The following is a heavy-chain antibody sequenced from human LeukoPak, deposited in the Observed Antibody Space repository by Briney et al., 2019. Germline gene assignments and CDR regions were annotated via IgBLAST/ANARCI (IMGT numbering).Heavy chain of an antibody. CDR2: IKSDGTT. CDR3: ARLRRGY. V-gene: IGHV3-53*01. CDR1: GLTVTSNH. Sequence: GGSLRLSCAASGLTVTSNHMSWVRQAPGKGLEWVSLIKSDGTTEYADSVKGRFTISRDNSKNTLFLQMNSLRVEDAAVYYCARLRRGYWGRGTPVTVSS. J-gene: IGHJ4*02.